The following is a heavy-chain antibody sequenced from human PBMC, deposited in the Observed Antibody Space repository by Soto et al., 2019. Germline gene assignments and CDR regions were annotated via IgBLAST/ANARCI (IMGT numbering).Heavy chain of an antibody. V-gene: IGHV1-18*01. CDR3: ARDLSSGLSNIDY. CDR2: ISAYNGNT. J-gene: IGHJ4*02. Sequence: QVQLVQSGAEVKKPGASVKVSCEAAGYTFTRYGISWVRQAPGQGLVWMGWISAYNGNTEYAQKIQGRVTMTTDTSTSTAYMELRSLRSDDTAVYYCARDLSSGLSNIDYWGQGTLVTVSS. CDR1: GYTFTRYG. D-gene: IGHD6-19*01.